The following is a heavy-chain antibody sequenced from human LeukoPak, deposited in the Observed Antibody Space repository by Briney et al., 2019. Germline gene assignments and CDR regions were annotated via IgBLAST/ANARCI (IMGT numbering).Heavy chain of an antibody. D-gene: IGHD3-22*01. CDR1: GFTFSDYY. J-gene: IGHJ6*03. Sequence: GGSLRLSCAASGFTFSDYYMSWIRQAPGKGLEWVSYISSSGSTIYYADSVKGRFTISRDDAKNSLYLQMNSLRAEDTAVYYCASTYYYDSSGYNGMDVWGKGTTVTVSS. V-gene: IGHV3-11*01. CDR3: ASTYYYDSSGYNGMDV. CDR2: ISSSGSTI.